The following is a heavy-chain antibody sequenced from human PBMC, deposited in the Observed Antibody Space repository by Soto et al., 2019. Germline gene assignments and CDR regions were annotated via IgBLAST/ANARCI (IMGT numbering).Heavy chain of an antibody. D-gene: IGHD1-26*01. CDR3: AGARVGPAVYYFDY. CDR2: IYYSGST. V-gene: IGHV4-39*01. J-gene: IGHJ4*02. CDR1: GGSISSSSYY. Sequence: SETLSLTCTVSGGSISSSSYYWGWIRQPPGKGLEWIGTIYYSGSTYYNPSLKSRVTISVDTSKNQFSLKLSSVTAADTAVYYCAGARVGPAVYYFDYWGQGTLVTVS.